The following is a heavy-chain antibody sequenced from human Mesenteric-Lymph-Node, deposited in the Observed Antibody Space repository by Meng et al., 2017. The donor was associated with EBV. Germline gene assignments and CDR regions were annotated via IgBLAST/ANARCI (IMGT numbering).Heavy chain of an antibody. Sequence: QGQLVQSGSELKKPGASVKVSCKTSEYTFTSYAINWVRQAPGQGLEWMGWINTNTGNPTYAQGFTGRFVFSLDTSVSTAYLQISSLKAEDTAIYYCARGLWFGELIDRVTFDYWGQGTLVTVSS. CDR1: EYTFTSYA. J-gene: IGHJ4*02. V-gene: IGHV7-4-1*02. D-gene: IGHD3-10*01. CDR2: INTNTGNP. CDR3: ARGLWFGELIDRVTFDY.